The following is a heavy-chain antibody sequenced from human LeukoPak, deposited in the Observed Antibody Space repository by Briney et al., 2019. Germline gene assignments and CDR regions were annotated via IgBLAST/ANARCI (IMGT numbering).Heavy chain of an antibody. J-gene: IGHJ4*02. CDR3: ARVFNS. V-gene: IGHV4-39*07. CDR2: IFYTGKT. Sequence: SETLSLTCTVSGGSVYTSDYYWGWVRQPPGKGPEWIGDIFYTGKTNYNPSLKSRVSISIDTSKNQFSLKLTSVTAADTAVYYCARVFNSWGQGTLVTVSS. CDR1: GGSVYTSDYY.